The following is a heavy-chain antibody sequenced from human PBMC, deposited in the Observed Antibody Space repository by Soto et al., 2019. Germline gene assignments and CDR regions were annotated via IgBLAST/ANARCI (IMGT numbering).Heavy chain of an antibody. CDR1: GFGISTSW. CDR3: ARHLEYCSGGRCYAVYDY. D-gene: IGHD2-15*01. Sequence: EVQLVESGGGLVQPGESLRLSCAASGFGISTSWMSWVRQAPGRGLEWVVNIRQDGSGKSYVDSVKGRFTISRDNAKNSLYLHMNSLRAEDTALYYCARHLEYCSGGRCYAVYDYWGQGTLVTVSS. V-gene: IGHV3-7*01. CDR2: IRQDGSGK. J-gene: IGHJ4*02.